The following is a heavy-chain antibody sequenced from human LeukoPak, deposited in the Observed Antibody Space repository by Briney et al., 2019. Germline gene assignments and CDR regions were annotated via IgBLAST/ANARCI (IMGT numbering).Heavy chain of an antibody. CDR3: ARVATIRNYFDY. CDR2: ISAYNGNT. Sequence: ASVKASCKASGYTFTSYDINWVRQATGQGLEWMGWISAYNGNTNYAQKLQGRVTMTTDTSTSTAYMELRSLRSDDTAVYYCARVATIRNYFDYWGQGTLVTVSS. J-gene: IGHJ4*02. V-gene: IGHV1-18*01. CDR1: GYTFTSYD. D-gene: IGHD5-12*01.